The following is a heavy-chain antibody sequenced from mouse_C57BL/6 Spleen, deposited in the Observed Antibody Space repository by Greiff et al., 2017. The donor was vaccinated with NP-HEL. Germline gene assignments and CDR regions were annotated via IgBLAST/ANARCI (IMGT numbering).Heavy chain of an antibody. Sequence: VQLKESGAELVKPGASVKLSCTASGFNITDYYMHWVKQRTEQGLEWIGRIDPEDGETKYAPKFQGKATITADTSSNTDYLQLSSLTSEDTAVYYCVGHYYAMDYWGQGTSVTVSS. CDR1: GFNITDYY. J-gene: IGHJ4*01. CDR2: IDPEDGET. CDR3: VGHYYAMDY. V-gene: IGHV14-2*01.